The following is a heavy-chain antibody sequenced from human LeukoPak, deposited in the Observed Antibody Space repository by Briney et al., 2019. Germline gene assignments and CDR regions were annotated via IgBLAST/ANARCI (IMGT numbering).Heavy chain of an antibody. D-gene: IGHD2-15*01. CDR1: GGTFSSYA. Sequence: GASVKVSCKASGGTFSSYAISWVRQAPGQGLEWMGGIIPIFGTANYAQKFQGRVTMTRNTSISTAYMELSSLRSEDTAVYYCARGPGYCSGGSCYDDYWGQGTLVTVSS. CDR2: IIPIFGTA. CDR3: ARGPGYCSGGSCYDDY. J-gene: IGHJ4*02. V-gene: IGHV1-69*05.